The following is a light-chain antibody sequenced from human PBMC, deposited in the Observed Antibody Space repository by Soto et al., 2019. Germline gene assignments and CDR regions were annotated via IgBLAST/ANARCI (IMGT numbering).Light chain of an antibody. V-gene: IGKV3-20*01. CDR3: HQYGNSPWA. CDR2: GAS. Sequence: IELTQAPCTLSLSLGERATITCRASQSVSSSYLAWYQQIPGHAPRLLIYGASSMATGIPDRFSGSGSGTDFTLTISRLEPEDFAVYYCHQYGNSPWAFGQGTKVDI. J-gene: IGKJ1*01. CDR1: QSVSSSY.